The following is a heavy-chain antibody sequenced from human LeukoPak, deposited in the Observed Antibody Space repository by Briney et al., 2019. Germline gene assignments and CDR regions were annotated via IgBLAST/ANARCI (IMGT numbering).Heavy chain of an antibody. D-gene: IGHD3-10*01. CDR1: GGSISSYY. CDR2: INHSGST. Sequence: SSETLSLTCTFSGGSISSYYWSWIRQPAGKGLEWIGEINHSGSTNYNPSLKSRVTISVDTSKNQFSLKLSSVTAADTAVYYCARFPRRELGIDYWGQGTLVTVSS. J-gene: IGHJ4*02. CDR3: ARFPRRELGIDY. V-gene: IGHV4-34*01.